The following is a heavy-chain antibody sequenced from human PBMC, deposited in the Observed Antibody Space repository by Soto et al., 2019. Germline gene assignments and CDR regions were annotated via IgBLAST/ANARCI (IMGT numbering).Heavy chain of an antibody. V-gene: IGHV3-48*03. J-gene: IGHJ4*02. D-gene: IGHD3-3*01. CDR1: GFTFSSYE. CDR3: ARDYDFWSGYYY. CDR2: ISSSGSTI. Sequence: QPXGSLRLSCSAAGFTFSSYEMNWVRQAPGKGLEWVSYISSSGSTIYYADSVKGRFTISRDNAKNSLYLQMNSLRAEDTAVYYCARDYDFWSGYYYWGQGTLVTVSS.